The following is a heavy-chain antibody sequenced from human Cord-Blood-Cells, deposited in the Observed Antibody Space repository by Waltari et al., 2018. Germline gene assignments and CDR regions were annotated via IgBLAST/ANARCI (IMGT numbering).Heavy chain of an antibody. CDR2: IAYDGSNK. Sequence: QVQLVESGGGVVQPGRSLEPPCAAPGFTFSAYGMHWFPQAPGKGVGWVAVIAYDGSNKYYADSVKGRFTISRDNSKNTLYLQMNSLRAEDTAVYYCAKDPRTGDYFDYWGQGTLVTVSS. CDR3: AKDPRTGDYFDY. J-gene: IGHJ4*02. D-gene: IGHD2-2*01. V-gene: IGHV3-30*18. CDR1: GFTFSAYG.